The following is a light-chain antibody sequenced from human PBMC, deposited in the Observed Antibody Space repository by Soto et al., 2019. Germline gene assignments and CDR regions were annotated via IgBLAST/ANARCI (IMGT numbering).Light chain of an antibody. CDR2: ATS. CDR3: QKYNSAPLT. V-gene: IGKV1-27*01. CDR1: QGIAPY. Sequence: DVQMTQSPSSLSAFVGDRVTITCRASQGIAPYLAWFQQKPGKVPKLLISATSTLQSGVPSRFSGSGSGTDFTLTFSSVQPEDIGTYYCQKYNSAPLTFGGGTKVEIK. J-gene: IGKJ4*01.